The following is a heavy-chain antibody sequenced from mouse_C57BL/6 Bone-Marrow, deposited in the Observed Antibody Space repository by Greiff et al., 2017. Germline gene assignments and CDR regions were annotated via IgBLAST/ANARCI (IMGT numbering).Heavy chain of an antibody. CDR3: ARPYYSNYLYFDV. Sequence: QIQLQQPGAELVKPGASVKMSCKASGYTFTSYWITWVKQRPGQGLEWIGDIYPGSGSTNYNEKFKSKATLTVDTSSSTAYMQPSSLTSEDTAVYYCARPYYSNYLYFDVWRTGTTVTVSS. J-gene: IGHJ1*03. CDR2: IYPGSGST. V-gene: IGHV1-55*01. CDR1: GYTFTSYW. D-gene: IGHD2-5*01.